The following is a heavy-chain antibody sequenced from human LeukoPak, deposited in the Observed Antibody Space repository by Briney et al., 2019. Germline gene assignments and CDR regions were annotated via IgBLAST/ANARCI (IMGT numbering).Heavy chain of an antibody. V-gene: IGHV3-7*01. J-gene: IGHJ4*02. Sequence: GGSLRLSCAASGFTFSSYWMSWVRQAPGKGLEWVANIKQDGSEKYYVDSVKGRFTISRDNAKNSLYLQMNSLRAEDTAVYYCARDLKTKSVVVTAIRLDYWGQGTLVTVSS. D-gene: IGHD2-21*02. CDR2: IKQDGSEK. CDR1: GFTFSSYW. CDR3: ARDLKTKSVVVTAIRLDY.